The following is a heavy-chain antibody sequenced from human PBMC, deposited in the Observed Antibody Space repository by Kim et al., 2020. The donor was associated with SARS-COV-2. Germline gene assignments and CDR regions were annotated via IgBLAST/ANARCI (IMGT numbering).Heavy chain of an antibody. D-gene: IGHD4-17*01. J-gene: IGHJ2*01. CDR1: GFTFDDYG. CDR3: ATVGSLWFSTTEPGWYLDL. V-gene: IGHV3-20*01. Sequence: GGSLRLSCAASGFTFDDYGMSWVRQAPGKGLEWVSGMNWNGGSTGYADSVKGRFTISGDNAKNSLYLQMNSLGAEDTALYHCATVGSLWFSTTEPGWYLDLWRRGPLLPVSS. CDR2: MNWNGGST.